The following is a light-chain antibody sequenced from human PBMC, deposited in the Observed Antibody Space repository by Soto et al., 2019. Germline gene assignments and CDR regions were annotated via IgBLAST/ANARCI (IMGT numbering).Light chain of an antibody. CDR2: GAS. CDR1: QTFSNSF. V-gene: IGKV3-20*01. J-gene: IGKJ5*01. Sequence: IVLKHSPGPLSLSPGARATLSCRASQTFSNSFLSWSQQIPGQAPRLLIYGASMRATGIPDRFSGSGSGTDFTLTISRLEPEDFAVYYCQQCGSSSTFGQGTRLEI. CDR3: QQCGSSST.